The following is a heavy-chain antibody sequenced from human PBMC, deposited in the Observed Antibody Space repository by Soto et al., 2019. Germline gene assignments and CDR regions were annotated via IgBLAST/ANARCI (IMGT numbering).Heavy chain of an antibody. Sequence: ASVKVSCKTSGYTFTEYDLNWVRHAPGQGLEYMGWVSPENRNAGYAPQFRGRVSMTTDTSISTAYLELTNLTYEDTAVYYCEVTTGFWGQGTMVTVSS. D-gene: IGHD1-1*01. CDR1: GYTFTEYD. J-gene: IGHJ4*02. V-gene: IGHV1-8*01. CDR2: VSPENRNA. CDR3: EVTTGF.